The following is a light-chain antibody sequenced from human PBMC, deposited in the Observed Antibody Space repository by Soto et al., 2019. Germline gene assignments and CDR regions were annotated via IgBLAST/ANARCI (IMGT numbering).Light chain of an antibody. CDR1: QGINNY. Sequence: EIQMTQSPCSLSASVGDRVTITFAASQGINNYLAWYQQKPGKVPKLLIYAASTLQSGVPSRFSGSGSGTDFTLTISSLQPEDVATYYCQKYNSAPHTFGQGTRLEIK. CDR2: AAS. V-gene: IGKV1-27*01. J-gene: IGKJ5*01. CDR3: QKYNSAPHT.